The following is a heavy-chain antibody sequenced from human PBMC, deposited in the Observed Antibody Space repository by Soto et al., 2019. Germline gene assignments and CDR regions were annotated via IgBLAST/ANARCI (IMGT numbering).Heavy chain of an antibody. CDR1: GFTFSSYS. V-gene: IGHV3-48*02. CDR2: ISSSSSTI. J-gene: IGHJ4*02. Sequence: EVQLVESGGGLVQPGGSLRLSCAASGFTFSSYSMNWVRQAPGKGLEWVSYISSSSSTIYYADSVKGRLTISRDNAKNSLYLQMNSLRDEDTAEYYCARGRGCSGGSCYTGMGYWGQGTLVTVSS. D-gene: IGHD2-15*01. CDR3: ARGRGCSGGSCYTGMGY.